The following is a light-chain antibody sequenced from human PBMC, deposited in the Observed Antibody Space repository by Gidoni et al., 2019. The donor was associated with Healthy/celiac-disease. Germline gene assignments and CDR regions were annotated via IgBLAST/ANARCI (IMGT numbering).Light chain of an antibody. J-gene: IGKJ2*01. CDR3: QQYYSTPRSYT. CDR1: QGISNS. Sequence: SSLSASVGDRVTITCRTSQGISNSLAWYQQKPGKAPKLLLYAASRLESGVPSRFSGSGSGTDYTLTISSLQPEDFATYYGQQYYSTPRSYTFGQGTKLEIK. CDR2: AAS. V-gene: IGKV1-NL1*01.